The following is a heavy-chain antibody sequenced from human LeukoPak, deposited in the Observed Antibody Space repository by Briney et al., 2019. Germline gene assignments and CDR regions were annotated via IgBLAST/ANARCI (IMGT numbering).Heavy chain of an antibody. CDR2: FDPEDGET. Sequence: SVKVSCKVSGYTLTELSLHWVRLSPGKGLGWMGGFDPEDGETIYERTFKGRGTMTEDASTNTAYLELRSLTADDTTVHYSATGLKYYYGSGDNYWGQGTLVTVSS. J-gene: IGHJ4*02. CDR1: GYTLTELS. V-gene: IGHV1-24*01. CDR3: ATGLKYYYGSGDNY. D-gene: IGHD3-10*01.